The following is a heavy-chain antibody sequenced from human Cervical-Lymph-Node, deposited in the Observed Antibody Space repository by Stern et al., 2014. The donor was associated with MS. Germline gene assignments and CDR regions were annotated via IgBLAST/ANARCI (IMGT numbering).Heavy chain of an antibody. CDR1: GGPFSTNG. V-gene: IGHV1-69*01. Sequence: QVQLVQSGAEVKKPGSSVKVSCKASGGPFSTNGISWVRQAPGQGLEWMGAIVPVFGRSNYAQKFQGRVTITADEVTTTAYLELSSLRSDDMALYYCAREHHGGNFASWGQGTLVTVSS. CDR2: IVPVFGRS. D-gene: IGHD4-23*01. J-gene: IGHJ4*02. CDR3: AREHHGGNFAS.